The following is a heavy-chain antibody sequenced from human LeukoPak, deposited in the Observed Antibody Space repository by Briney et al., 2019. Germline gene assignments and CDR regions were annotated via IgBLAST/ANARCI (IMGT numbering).Heavy chain of an antibody. Sequence: ASVKVSCKASGGTFSSYAISWVRQAPGQGREWMGGSIPIFGTTNYAQKFQGRVTITTDESTSTAYMELSSLRSEDTAVYYCARDEGTEDYPNNWFDPWGQGTLVTVSS. D-gene: IGHD1-14*01. CDR1: GGTFSSYA. J-gene: IGHJ5*02. V-gene: IGHV1-69*05. CDR2: SIPIFGTT. CDR3: ARDEGTEDYPNNWFDP.